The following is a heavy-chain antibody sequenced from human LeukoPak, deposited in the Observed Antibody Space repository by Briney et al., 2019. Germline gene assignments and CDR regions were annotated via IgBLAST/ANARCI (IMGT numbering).Heavy chain of an antibody. CDR1: GFTFSSAW. CDR2: IKSKTDGGTT. Sequence: GGSLRLSCAASGFTFSSAWMSWVRQAPGKGLEWVGRIKSKTDGGTTDYAAPVKGRFTISRDDSKNTLYLQMNSLKTEDTAVYYCTTGGVGAPNPIWVYYYYMDVWGKGTTVTVSS. CDR3: TTGGVGAPNPIWVYYYYMDV. D-gene: IGHD1-26*01. J-gene: IGHJ6*03. V-gene: IGHV3-15*01.